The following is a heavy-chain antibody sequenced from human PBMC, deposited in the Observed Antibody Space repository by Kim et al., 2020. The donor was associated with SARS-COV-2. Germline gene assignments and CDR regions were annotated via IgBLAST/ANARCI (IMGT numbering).Heavy chain of an antibody. V-gene: IGHV5-10-1*01. CDR3: VRQTGVLGSGTDEGHDY. Sequence: GESLKISCKGSGYRFTSYWITWVRQMPGKGLELMGRIDPADFQTNYSPSFQGHVTISADRSISTAYLQWSSLTASYTAMYYCVRQTGVLGSGTDEGHDYWGQGTLVTVSS. D-gene: IGHD3-10*02. J-gene: IGHJ4*02. CDR2: IDPADFQT. CDR1: GYRFTSYW.